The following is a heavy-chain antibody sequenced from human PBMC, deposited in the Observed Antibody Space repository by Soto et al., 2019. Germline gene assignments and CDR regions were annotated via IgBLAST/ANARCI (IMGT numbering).Heavy chain of an antibody. CDR3: ARRYSSSWYIWFDP. CDR1: GGSISSYY. Sequence: QVQLQESGPGLVKPSETLSLTCTVSGGSISSYYWSWIRQPPGKGLEWIGYIYYSGSTNYNPSLKSRVTISVDTSKNQFSLKLSSVTAADTAVYYCARRYSSSWYIWFDPWGQGTLVTVSS. J-gene: IGHJ5*02. D-gene: IGHD6-13*01. CDR2: IYYSGST. V-gene: IGHV4-59*08.